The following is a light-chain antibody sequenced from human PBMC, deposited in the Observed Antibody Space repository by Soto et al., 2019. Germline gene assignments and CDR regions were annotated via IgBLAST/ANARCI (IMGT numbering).Light chain of an antibody. J-gene: IGKJ4*01. CDR3: QQSYSTPLT. Sequence: DIQMTQSPSSLSASVGDRVTITRRASQTISTYLNWYQQKPGKAPKVLIYAASSLRSGVPSRFSGSGSGTDFTLTISSLQPEDFATYYCQQSYSTPLTFGGGTKVEIK. V-gene: IGKV1-39*01. CDR2: AAS. CDR1: QTISTY.